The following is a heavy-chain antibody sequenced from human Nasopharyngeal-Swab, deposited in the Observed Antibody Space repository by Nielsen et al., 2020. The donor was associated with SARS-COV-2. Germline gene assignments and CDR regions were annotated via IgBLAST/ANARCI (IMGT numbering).Heavy chain of an antibody. Sequence: GWARRRSCAASGVTFSSHGMQWVRQVPGKGLEWVVVIWSDGSNKIYTESGKGRVTVSRDNSKNTLYLQMNSLSAEDTDVYYCAREGMGGYPRYSLDAWGQGTLVTVSS. CDR3: AREGMGGYPRYSLDA. J-gene: IGHJ5*02. CDR1: GVTFSSHG. D-gene: IGHD1-26*01. V-gene: IGHV3-33*01. CDR2: IWSDGSNK.